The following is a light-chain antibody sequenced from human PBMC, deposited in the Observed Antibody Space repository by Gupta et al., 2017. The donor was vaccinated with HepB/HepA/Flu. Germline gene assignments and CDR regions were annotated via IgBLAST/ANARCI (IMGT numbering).Light chain of an antibody. CDR2: DAS. Sequence: EIVMTQSPATLSVSPGERATLSCRASQSISTNLAWYQQKPGQAPRLLIYDASTRDTGIPARFSGSRYGTDLTLTISSRQSEDFAVYYCQQYNNWPPWTFGQGTKVEIK. CDR3: QQYNNWPPWT. J-gene: IGKJ1*01. CDR1: QSISTN. V-gene: IGKV3-15*01.